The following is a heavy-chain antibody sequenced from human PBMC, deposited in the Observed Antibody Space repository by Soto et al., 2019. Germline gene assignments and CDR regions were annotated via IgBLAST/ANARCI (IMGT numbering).Heavy chain of an antibody. CDR3: AKDYGIAFPGLMDV. CDR1: GFTFDDYT. Sequence: PGGSLRLSCAASGFTFDDYTMHWVRQAPGKGLEWVSLISWDGGSTYYADSVKGRFTISRDNSKNSLYLQMNSLRTGDTALYYCAKDYGIAFPGLMDVWGQGTTVTSP. V-gene: IGHV3-43*01. D-gene: IGHD4-17*01. CDR2: ISWDGGST. J-gene: IGHJ6*02.